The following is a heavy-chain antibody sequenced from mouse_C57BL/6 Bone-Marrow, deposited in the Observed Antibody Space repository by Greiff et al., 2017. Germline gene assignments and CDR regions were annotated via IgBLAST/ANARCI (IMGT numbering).Heavy chain of an antibody. J-gene: IGHJ2*01. D-gene: IGHD1-1*02. Sequence: EVQLQQSGAELVRPGASVKLSCTASGFNIKDDYMPWVKQRPEQGLEWIGWIDPENGDTEYASKFQGQATITADTASNTAYLQLSSLTSEDTAVYYCTTGSYYFDYWGQGTTLTVSS. V-gene: IGHV14-4*01. CDR2: IDPENGDT. CDR1: GFNIKDDY. CDR3: TTGSYYFDY.